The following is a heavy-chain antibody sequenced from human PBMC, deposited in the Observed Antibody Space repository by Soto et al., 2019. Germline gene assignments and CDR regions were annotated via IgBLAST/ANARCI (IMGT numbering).Heavy chain of an antibody. V-gene: IGHV4-39*01. CDR3: ARRWDYYGSGSYYNVPTWFDP. CDR1: GGSISSSSYY. D-gene: IGHD3-10*01. Sequence: QLQLQESGPGLVKPSETLSLTCTVSGGSISSSSYYWGWIRQPPGKGLEWIGSIYYSGSTYYNPSLKSRVTISVDTSKNQFSRKLSSVTAADTAVYYCARRWDYYGSGSYYNVPTWFDPWGQGTLVTVSS. J-gene: IGHJ5*02. CDR2: IYYSGST.